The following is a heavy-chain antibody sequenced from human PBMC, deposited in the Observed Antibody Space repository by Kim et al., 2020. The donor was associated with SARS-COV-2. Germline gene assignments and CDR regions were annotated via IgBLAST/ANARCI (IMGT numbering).Heavy chain of an antibody. CDR1: GFTFSSYG. V-gene: IGHV3-33*05. D-gene: IGHD6-19*01. CDR3: AREGSRGWYKDEYYYYG. Sequence: GGSLRLSCAASGFTFSSYGMHWVRQAPGKGLEWVAVISYDGSNKYYADSVKGRFTISRDNSKNTLYLQMNSLRAEDTAVYYCAREGSRGWYKDEYYYYG. J-gene: IGHJ6*01. CDR2: ISYDGSNK.